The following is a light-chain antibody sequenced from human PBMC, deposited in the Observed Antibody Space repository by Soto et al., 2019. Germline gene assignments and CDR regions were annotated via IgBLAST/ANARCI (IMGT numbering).Light chain of an antibody. CDR2: KAS. J-gene: IGKJ1*01. CDR3: QQYNSQRT. CDR1: QYISSW. V-gene: IGKV1-5*03. Sequence: DIQMTQSPSTLSASVGDRVTITCRASQYISSWLAWYQQKPGKAPKLLIYKASSLESGVPSRFRGSGSGTEFTLTISSMQPDDFATYYCQQYNSQRTFGQRTKVEIK.